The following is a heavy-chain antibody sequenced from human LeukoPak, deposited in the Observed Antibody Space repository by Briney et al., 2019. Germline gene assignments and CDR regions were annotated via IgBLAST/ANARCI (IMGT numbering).Heavy chain of an antibody. D-gene: IGHD3-16*01. V-gene: IGHV4-30-4*08. CDR1: GGSISSGDYY. Sequence: SETLSLTCTVSGGSISSGDYYWSWIRQPPGKGLEWFGYIYYSGSTYYNPSLKSRVTISVDTSKNQFSLKLSSVTAADTAVYYCASELPYYDYVWGSYCIIDYWGQGTLVTVSS. J-gene: IGHJ4*02. CDR2: IYYSGST. CDR3: ASELPYYDYVWGSYCIIDY.